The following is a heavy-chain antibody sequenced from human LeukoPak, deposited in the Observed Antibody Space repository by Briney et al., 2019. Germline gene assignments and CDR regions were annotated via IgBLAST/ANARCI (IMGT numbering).Heavy chain of an antibody. J-gene: IGHJ5*02. CDR1: GGSISSYY. V-gene: IGHV4-59*12. D-gene: IGHD3-10*01. Sequence: SETLSLTCTVSGGSISSYYWSWIRQPPGKGLEWIGYIYYSGSTNYNPSLKSRVTMSVDTSKNQFSLKLSSVTAADTAVYYCAREGYYWYGSGEFDPWGQGTLVTVTS. CDR2: IYYSGST. CDR3: AREGYYWYGSGEFDP.